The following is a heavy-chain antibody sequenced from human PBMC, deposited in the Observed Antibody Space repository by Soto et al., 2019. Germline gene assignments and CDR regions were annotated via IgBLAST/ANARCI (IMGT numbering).Heavy chain of an antibody. D-gene: IGHD3-22*01. CDR2: INAGNGNT. J-gene: IGHJ4*02. CDR3: ARDYHDSRFYPLAHFDY. V-gene: IGHV1-3*01. CDR1: GYTFTSYA. Sequence: DSVKVSCKASGYTFTSYAMHWVRHAPGQRLEWMGWINAGNGNTKYSQKFQGRVTITRDTSASTAYMELSSLRSEDTAVYYCARDYHDSRFYPLAHFDYWGQGTLVTVSS.